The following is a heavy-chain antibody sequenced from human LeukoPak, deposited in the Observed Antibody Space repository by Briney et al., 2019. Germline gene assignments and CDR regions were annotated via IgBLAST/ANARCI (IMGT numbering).Heavy chain of an antibody. J-gene: IGHJ4*02. V-gene: IGHV3-23*01. Sequence: GGSLRLSCAASGFTFSSYGMSWVRQAPGKGLEWVSAISGSGGSTYYADSVKGRFTISRDNSKNTLYLQMNSLRAEDTAVYYCAKDLSRSYYDSSGYYYVVYGYFDYWGQGTLVTVSS. CDR1: GFTFSSYG. D-gene: IGHD3-22*01. CDR2: ISGSGGST. CDR3: AKDLSRSYYDSSGYYYVVYGYFDY.